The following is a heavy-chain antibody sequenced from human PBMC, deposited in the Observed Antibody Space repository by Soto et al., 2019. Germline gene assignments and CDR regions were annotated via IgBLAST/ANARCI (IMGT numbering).Heavy chain of an antibody. J-gene: IGHJ6*02. Sequence: GGSLRLSCAASGFIFSSYSMSWVRQAPRKGMEWVSAISGSGGSTYYADSVKGRFTISRDNSKNTLYLQMNSLRAEDTAVYYCAKGPGIAFRRYYYGMDVWGQGTTVTVSS. CDR3: AKGPGIAFRRYYYGMDV. CDR2: ISGSGGST. CDR1: GFIFSSYS. D-gene: IGHD6-13*01. V-gene: IGHV3-23*01.